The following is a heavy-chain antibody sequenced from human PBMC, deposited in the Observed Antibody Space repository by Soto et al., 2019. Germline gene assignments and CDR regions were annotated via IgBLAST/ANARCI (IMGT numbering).Heavy chain of an antibody. CDR1: GFTFSSYA. J-gene: IGHJ2*01. Sequence: QVQLVESGGGVVQPGRSLRLSCAASGFTFSSYAMHWVRQAPGKGLEWVAAISYDGSDKYYADSMKGQFTISRDNSKKTLNLQMNSLRTEDTALYYCARDARTGTHWYFDLWGRGTLVTVSS. CDR2: ISYDGSDK. CDR3: ARDARTGTHWYFDL. V-gene: IGHV3-30-3*01. D-gene: IGHD1-7*01.